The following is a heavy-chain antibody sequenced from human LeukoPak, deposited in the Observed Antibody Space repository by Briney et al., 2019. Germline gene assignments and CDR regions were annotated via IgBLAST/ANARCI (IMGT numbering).Heavy chain of an antibody. Sequence: ASVKVSCKASGYTFTSYDINWVRQATGQGLEWMGWMNPHSGNTGYAQKFQGRVTMTRNTSISTAYMELSSLRPEDTAVYYCARGVSSGWYLMAPNWFDPWGQGTLVTVSS. CDR2: MNPHSGNT. J-gene: IGHJ5*02. CDR1: GYTFTSYD. D-gene: IGHD6-19*01. CDR3: ARGVSSGWYLMAPNWFDP. V-gene: IGHV1-8*01.